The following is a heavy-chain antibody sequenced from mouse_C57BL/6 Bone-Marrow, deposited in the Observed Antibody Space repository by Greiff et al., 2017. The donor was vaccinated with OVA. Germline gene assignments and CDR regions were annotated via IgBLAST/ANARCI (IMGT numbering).Heavy chain of an antibody. Sequence: EVKLVESGEGLVKPGGSLKLSCAASGFTFSSYAMSWVRQTPEKSLEWVAYISSGGDYIYYADTVKGRFTISRDNARNTLYLQMSSLKSEDTAMYYCTRDRTGGFAYWGQGTLVTVSA. CDR1: GFTFSSYA. J-gene: IGHJ3*01. CDR2: ISSGGDYI. V-gene: IGHV5-9-1*02. CDR3: TRDRTGGFAY. D-gene: IGHD4-1*01.